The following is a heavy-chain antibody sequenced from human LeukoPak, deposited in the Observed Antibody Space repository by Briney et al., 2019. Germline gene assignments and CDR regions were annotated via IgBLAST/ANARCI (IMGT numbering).Heavy chain of an antibody. J-gene: IGHJ6*02. CDR1: GFTFKTYN. CDR3: ARSPSAVTTEYYYYGMDV. D-gene: IGHD4-17*01. Sequence: GRSLRLSCAASGFTFKTYNMHWVRQAPGKGLEWVTVIWYDGSSEYYADSVKGRFTISRDNSKNTLYLQMNSLRAEDTAVYYCARSPSAVTTEYYYYGMDVWGQGTTVTVSS. CDR2: IWYDGSSE. V-gene: IGHV3-33*01.